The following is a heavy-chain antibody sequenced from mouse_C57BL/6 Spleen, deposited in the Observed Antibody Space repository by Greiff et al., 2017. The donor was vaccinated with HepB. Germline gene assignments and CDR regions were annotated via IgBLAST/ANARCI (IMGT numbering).Heavy chain of an antibody. V-gene: IGHV1-53*01. CDR1: GYTFTSYW. Sequence: VQLQQPGTELVKPGASVKLSCKASGYTFTSYWMHWVKQRPGQGLEWIGNINPSNGGTNYNEKFKRKATLTVDKYSRPAYMQLSSLTSDDSAVYYCARGIRMITPDYWGQVTTLTVSS. D-gene: IGHD2-4*01. J-gene: IGHJ2*01. CDR3: ARGIRMITPDY. CDR2: INPSNGGT.